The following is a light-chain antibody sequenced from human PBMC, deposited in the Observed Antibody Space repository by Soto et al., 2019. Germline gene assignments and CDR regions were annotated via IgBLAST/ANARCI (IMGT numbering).Light chain of an antibody. V-gene: IGKV1-5*01. CDR1: QSISSW. CDR2: DAS. J-gene: IGKJ1*01. Sequence: DIQMTQSPSTLSASVGDRVTIACRSSQSISSWLAWYQQKPGKTPKVLIYDASSLESGVPSRFSGSGAGTEFTLTISSLQPGDFATYYCQHYKTYSEAFGQGTKVDIK. CDR3: QHYKTYSEA.